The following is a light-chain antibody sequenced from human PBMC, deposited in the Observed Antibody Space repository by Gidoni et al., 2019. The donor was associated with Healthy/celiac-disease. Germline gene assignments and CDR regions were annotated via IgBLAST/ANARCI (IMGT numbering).Light chain of an antibody. V-gene: IGKV3-20*01. J-gene: IGKJ4*01. CDR2: GAS. Sequence: EIVLTQPPGPLSLSPGERATLSCSASHSVSSSYLAWYQQKPGQAPRLLIYGASSRATGIPDRFSGSGSGTDFTLTISRLEPEDIAVYYCQQYGNSPLTFGGGTKVEIK. CDR1: HSVSSSY. CDR3: QQYGNSPLT.